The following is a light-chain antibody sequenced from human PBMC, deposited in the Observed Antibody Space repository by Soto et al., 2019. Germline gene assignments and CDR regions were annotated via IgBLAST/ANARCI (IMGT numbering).Light chain of an antibody. CDR3: QSHDNSLSGYV. V-gene: IGLV1-44*01. J-gene: IGLJ1*01. CDR1: SSNIGTYT. CDR2: TDY. Sequence: QSVLTQPPSASGTPGQRVTISCSGTSSNIGTYTVNWYQQLPGTAPKLLIYTDYQRPSGVPDRFSGSKSGTSASLAITGLQAEDEADYYCQSHDNSLSGYVFGPGTKLTVL.